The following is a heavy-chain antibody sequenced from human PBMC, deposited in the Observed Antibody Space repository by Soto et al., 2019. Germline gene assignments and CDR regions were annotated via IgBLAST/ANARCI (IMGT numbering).Heavy chain of an antibody. V-gene: IGHV5-51*01. CDR1: GYSFTSHL. CDR3: ARTSEAGKYYYGMDV. D-gene: IGHD6-13*01. CDR2: ISPSDSDT. J-gene: IGHJ6*02. Sequence: PGESLRISCKAYGYSFTSHLIAWVRQKPGKGLEWVGIISPSDSDTRYSPSFQGQVSISVDRSISTAFLQWSSLKASDTAMYYCARTSEAGKYYYGMDVWGQGTTVTVS.